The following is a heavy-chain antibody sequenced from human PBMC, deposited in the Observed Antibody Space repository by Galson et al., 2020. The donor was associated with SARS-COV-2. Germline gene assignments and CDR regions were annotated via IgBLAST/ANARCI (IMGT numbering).Heavy chain of an antibody. Sequence: ASVKVSCKVSRYTLTELSMHWVRQAPGKGLEWMGGFDPEDGKTIYAQKFQGRVTMTEDTSTDTAYMELSSLRSEDTAVYYCATSPSLVRSDWFDPWGQGTLVTVSS. V-gene: IGHV1-24*01. CDR3: ATSPSLVRSDWFDP. CDR1: RYTLTELS. J-gene: IGHJ5*02. D-gene: IGHD6-13*01. CDR2: FDPEDGKT.